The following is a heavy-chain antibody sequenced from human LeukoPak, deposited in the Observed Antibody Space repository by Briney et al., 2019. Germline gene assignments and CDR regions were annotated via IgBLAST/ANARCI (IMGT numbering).Heavy chain of an antibody. J-gene: IGHJ5*02. CDR2: IIPILGIA. CDR1: GGTFSSYA. Sequence: SVKVSCKASGGTFSSYAISWVRQAPGQGLEWMGRIIPILGIANYAQKFQGRVTITADKSTSTAYMELSSLRSEDTAVYYCARDLTDNWFDPWGQGTLVTVSS. D-gene: IGHD7-27*01. V-gene: IGHV1-69*04. CDR3: ARDLTDNWFDP.